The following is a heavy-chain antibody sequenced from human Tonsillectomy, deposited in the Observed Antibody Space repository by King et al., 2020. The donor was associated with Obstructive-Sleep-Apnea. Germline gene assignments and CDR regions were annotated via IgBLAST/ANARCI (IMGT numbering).Heavy chain of an antibody. CDR3: AKALLSGELPTYYYGMDV. J-gene: IGHJ6*02. CDR1: RFTFSTYA. D-gene: IGHD1-26*01. CDR2: ISGITGST. Sequence: VQLVESGGGLVQPGGSLRLSCAASRFTFSTYAMNWVRQAPGKGLEWVSVISGITGSTYYADSVRGRFTTSRDNSKNTLYLQMNSLRAEDTAVYYCAKALLSGELPTYYYGMDVWGQGTTVTVSS. V-gene: IGHV3-23*04.